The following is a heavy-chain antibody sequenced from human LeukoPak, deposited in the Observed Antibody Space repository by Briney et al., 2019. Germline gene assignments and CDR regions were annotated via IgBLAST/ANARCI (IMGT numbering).Heavy chain of an antibody. CDR1: GDSISVYY. CDR2: ISYSGST. D-gene: IGHD4-17*01. Sequence: SETLSLTCTVSGDSISVYYWSWIRQPPGKGLEWIGYISYSGSTNKNPSLKSRVTISVDTSKKQFSLNLSSVSAADTAMYYCARTHYGDYVPGGFDIWGQGTMVTVSS. CDR3: ARTHYGDYVPGGFDI. V-gene: IGHV4-59*08. J-gene: IGHJ3*02.